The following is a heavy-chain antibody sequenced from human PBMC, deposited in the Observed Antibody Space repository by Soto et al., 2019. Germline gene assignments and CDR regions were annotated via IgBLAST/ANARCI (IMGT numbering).Heavy chain of an antibody. V-gene: IGHV4-34*01. Sequence: QVQLQQWGAGPLRPLETLSLACGVSGGSFSGYYWAWIRQSPGKGLEWIGEINDRGSINYNPSLTRRLSITVDTSKNHYSLNLRSVTAADTAVYYCARESHDILTGPPWVWYFDLWGRGTLVTVSS. D-gene: IGHD3-9*01. CDR1: GGSFSGYY. J-gene: IGHJ2*01. CDR3: ARESHDILTGPPWVWYFDL. CDR2: INDRGSI.